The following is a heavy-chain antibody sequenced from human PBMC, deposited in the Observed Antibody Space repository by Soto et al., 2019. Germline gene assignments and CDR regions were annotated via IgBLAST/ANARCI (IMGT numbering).Heavy chain of an antibody. CDR3: ARTPGGTTRFAEYYFDY. CDR1: GGSISSYY. V-gene: IGHV4-59*08. J-gene: IGHJ4*02. CDR2: IYYSGST. D-gene: IGHD1-26*01. Sequence: SETLSLTCTVSGGSISSYYWSWIRQPPGKGLEWIGYIYYSGSTNYNPSLKSRVTISVDTSKNQFSLKLSSVTAADTAVYYCARTPGGTTRFAEYYFDYWGQGTLVTVSS.